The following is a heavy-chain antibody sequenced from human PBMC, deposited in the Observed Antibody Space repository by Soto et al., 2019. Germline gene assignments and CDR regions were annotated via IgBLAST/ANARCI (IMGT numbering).Heavy chain of an antibody. CDR1: GYTLTTYG. CDR2: ISAYNDHT. V-gene: IGHV1-18*01. J-gene: IGHJ4*02. CDR3: ARGTYFDY. Sequence: QVQLVQSGDEVKKPGASVKVSCKAAGYTLTTYGVSWVRQAPGQGLEWVGWISAYNDHTNYAQKFQGRVTMTTDTSTSTAYMELRSLRSDDTAVYYCARGTYFDYWGQGTLVTVSS. D-gene: IGHD1-1*01.